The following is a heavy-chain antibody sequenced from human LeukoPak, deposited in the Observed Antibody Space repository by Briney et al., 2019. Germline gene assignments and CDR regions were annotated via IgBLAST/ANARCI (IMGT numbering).Heavy chain of an antibody. CDR2: ISVYNGNT. J-gene: IGHJ4*02. CDR1: GYTFTSYG. D-gene: IGHD3-16*01. V-gene: IGHV1-18*01. CDR3: ARDFQGGIWASGY. Sequence: ASVKVSCKTSGYTFTSYGISWVRQAPGQGLEWMGWISVYNGNTKYAQKVQGRVTMTTDTSTSTAYMELSRLRSDDTAVYYCARDFQGGIWASGYWGQGTLVTVSS.